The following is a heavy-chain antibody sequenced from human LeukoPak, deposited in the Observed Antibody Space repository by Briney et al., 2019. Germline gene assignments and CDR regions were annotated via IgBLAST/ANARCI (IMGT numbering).Heavy chain of an antibody. V-gene: IGHV3-15*01. CDR3: TTDSPGYSGYDNAFDI. CDR2: IKSKTDGGTT. J-gene: IGHJ3*02. CDR1: GFTFSSLW. D-gene: IGHD5-12*01. Sequence: GGSLRLSCAGSGFTFSSLWMSWFRQAPGKGLEWVGRIKSKTDGGTTDYAAPVKGRFTISRDDSKNTLYLQMNSLKTEDTAVYYCTTDSPGYSGYDNAFDIWGQGTMVTVSS.